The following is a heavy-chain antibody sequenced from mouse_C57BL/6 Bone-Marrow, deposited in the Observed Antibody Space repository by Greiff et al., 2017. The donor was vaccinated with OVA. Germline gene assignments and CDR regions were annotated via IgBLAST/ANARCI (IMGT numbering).Heavy chain of an antibody. Sequence: EVQLQQSGAELVRPGASVKLSCTASGFNIKDDYMHWVKQRPEQGLEWIGWIDPENGDTEYASKFQGKATITADTSSNTAYLQLSSLTSEDTAVYYCTTSDPCYAMDYWGQGTSVTVSS. CDR1: GFNIKDDY. CDR2: IDPENGDT. CDR3: TTSDPCYAMDY. V-gene: IGHV14-4*01. J-gene: IGHJ4*01.